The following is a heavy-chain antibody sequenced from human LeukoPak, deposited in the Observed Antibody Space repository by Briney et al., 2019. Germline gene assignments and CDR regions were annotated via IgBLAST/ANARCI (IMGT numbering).Heavy chain of an antibody. D-gene: IGHD2-2*01. CDR3: ARQYQLLWLNWFDP. J-gene: IGHJ5*02. CDR2: IYYTGTT. V-gene: IGHV4-39*01. Sequence: SETLSLTCTVSGGSMNINNYYWAWIRQSPGKGLEWLGSIYYTGTTYYNPSLDHRVTISVDTSKNQFSLRLSFVTAADTAVYYCARQYQLLWLNWFDPWGQGTLVTVSS. CDR1: GGSMNINNYY.